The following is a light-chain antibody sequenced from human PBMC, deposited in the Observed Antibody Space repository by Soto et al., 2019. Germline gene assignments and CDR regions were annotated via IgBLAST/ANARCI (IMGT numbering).Light chain of an antibody. CDR2: EVS. CDR1: SSDVGGYNY. J-gene: IGLJ3*02. V-gene: IGLV2-8*01. Sequence: QSALTQPPSASGSPGQSVTISCTGTSSDVGGYNYVSWYQQHPGKAPKLMIYEVSKRPSGVPDRFSGSKSGNTASLTVSGLQAEDEADYYFSSYAGSNNLYGVFGGGTKLTVL. CDR3: SSYAGSNNLYGV.